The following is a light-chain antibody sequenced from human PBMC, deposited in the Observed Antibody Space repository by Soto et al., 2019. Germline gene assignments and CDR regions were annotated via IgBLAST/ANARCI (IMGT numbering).Light chain of an antibody. CDR3: QQYNNWPYT. CDR2: DTS. CDR1: QSVRSY. J-gene: IGKJ2*01. V-gene: IGKV3-11*01. Sequence: EIVLTQSPATLSLSPGERATLSCRASQSVRSYLAWYQQKPGQAPRLLIYDTSNRATGIPARFSGSGSGTDFTLTISSLEPEDFAVYYCQQYNNWPYTFGQGTKLEIK.